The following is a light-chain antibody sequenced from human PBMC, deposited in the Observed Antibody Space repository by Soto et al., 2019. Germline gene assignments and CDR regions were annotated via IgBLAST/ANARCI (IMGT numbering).Light chain of an antibody. CDR1: SSDVGGYNY. V-gene: IGLV2-11*01. Sequence: QSALTQPRSVSGSPGQSVTISCTGTSSDVGGYNYVSWYQQHPGKAPKLMIYDVSKRPSGVPDRFSGSKSGNTASLTISGLQAEDEADYYCCSSAGTYTSVFGGGTKLHRP. CDR2: DVS. CDR3: CSSAGTYTSV. J-gene: IGLJ3*02.